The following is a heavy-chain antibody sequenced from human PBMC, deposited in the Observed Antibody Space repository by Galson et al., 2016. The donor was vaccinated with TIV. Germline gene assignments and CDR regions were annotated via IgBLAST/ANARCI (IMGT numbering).Heavy chain of an antibody. CDR3: AKTIAVSGALINYFYYGMDV. CDR2: ISATGGST. J-gene: IGHJ6*02. D-gene: IGHD3-3*01. Sequence: SLRLSCAASGFTFSNFAMHWVRQAPGKGLEWVSSISATGGSTYYADSVKGRFTTSRDNSKDQLYLQMNSLRAEDTAVYYCAKTIAVSGALINYFYYGMDVWGHGTTVSVSS. V-gene: IGHV3-23*01. CDR1: GFTFSNFA.